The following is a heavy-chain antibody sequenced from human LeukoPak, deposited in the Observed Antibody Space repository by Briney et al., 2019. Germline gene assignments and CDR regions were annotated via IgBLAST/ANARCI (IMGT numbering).Heavy chain of an antibody. CDR3: TTDRRLDSLENILTGFDYWYFDL. Sequence: PGGSLRLSCAASGFTFSNAYMSWVRQAPGKGLEWVGRIKSKSDGWTTDHAAPVKGRFTISRDDSKNTLYLQMNSLKIEDTGVYYCTTDRRLDSLENILTGFDYWYFDLWGRGTLVSVSS. V-gene: IGHV3-15*01. CDR2: IKSKSDGWTT. D-gene: IGHD3-9*01. CDR1: GFTFSNAY. J-gene: IGHJ2*01.